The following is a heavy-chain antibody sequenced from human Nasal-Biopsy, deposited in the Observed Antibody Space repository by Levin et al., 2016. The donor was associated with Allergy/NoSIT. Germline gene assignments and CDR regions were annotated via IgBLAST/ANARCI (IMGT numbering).Heavy chain of an antibody. CDR2: IVSQANGGTR. J-gene: IGHJ6*01. V-gene: IGHV3-49*03. CDR3: GTDLESGPRDYNYALDV. Sequence: GGSLRLSCRASGFTFVDHAVTWMRQAPGKGLEWLGFIVSQANGGTRQYAASVRGRITISRDDSRGIAYMSIDGLKTDDTATYYCGTDLESGPRDYNYALDVWGQGTTVTVSS. D-gene: IGHD3-3*01. CDR1: GFTFVDHA.